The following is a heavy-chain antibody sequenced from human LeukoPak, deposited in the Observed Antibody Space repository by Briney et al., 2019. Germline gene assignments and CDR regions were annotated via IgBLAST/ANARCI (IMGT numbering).Heavy chain of an antibody. D-gene: IGHD3-22*01. CDR1: GLTFSSYG. Sequence: GGSLRLSCAASGLTFSSYGMSWVRQAPGKGLEWVSTITGTGGTTYYADSVKGRFTISRDNSKNTLYLQMNSLRAEDTAVYYCARDPMLVGSIDYFDYWGQGTLVTVSS. J-gene: IGHJ4*02. CDR3: ARDPMLVGSIDYFDY. V-gene: IGHV3-23*01. CDR2: ITGTGGTT.